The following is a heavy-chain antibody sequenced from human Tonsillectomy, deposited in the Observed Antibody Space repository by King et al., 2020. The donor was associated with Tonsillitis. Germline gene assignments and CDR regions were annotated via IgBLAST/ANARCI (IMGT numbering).Heavy chain of an antibody. Sequence: VQLVESGGGLVQPGGSLRLSCAASKFTFSIYSMNWVRQAPGKGLEWISYISSSISTIYYADSVKGRFTISRDNAKNSLYLQMNSLRAEDTAVYYCARGDWNSRYAFDIWGQGTMVTVSS. CDR3: ARGDWNSRYAFDI. CDR2: ISSSISTI. D-gene: IGHD1-7*01. CDR1: KFTFSIYS. J-gene: IGHJ3*02. V-gene: IGHV3-48*04.